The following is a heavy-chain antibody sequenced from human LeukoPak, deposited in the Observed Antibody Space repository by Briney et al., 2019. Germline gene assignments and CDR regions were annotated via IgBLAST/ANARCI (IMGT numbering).Heavy chain of an antibody. CDR2: FDPEDGGT. CDR3: ATALVPGSPYGMDV. D-gene: IGHD2-2*01. V-gene: IGHV1-24*01. Sequence: ASVKVSCKVSGYTLTELSMHWVRQAPGKGLEWMGGFDPEDGGTIYAQKFQGRVTMTEDTSTDTAYMEPSSLRSEDTAVYYCATALVPGSPYGMDVWGQGTTVTVSS. J-gene: IGHJ6*02. CDR1: GYTLTELS.